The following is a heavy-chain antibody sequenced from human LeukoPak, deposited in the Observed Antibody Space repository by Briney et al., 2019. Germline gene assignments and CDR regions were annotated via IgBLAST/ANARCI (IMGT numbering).Heavy chain of an antibody. D-gene: IGHD2-2*01. CDR1: GFTFSSYG. CDR3: VRGQSTLGYFQE. Sequence: GSLRLSCAASGFTFSSYGMHWVRQAPGKGLEWVAMIWFDATEKYYVDSVKGRFTISRDNSKNTLYLQMNSLRVEDTAVYYCVRGQSTLGYFQEWGQGTPVTVSS. CDR2: IWFDATEK. J-gene: IGHJ1*01. V-gene: IGHV3-33*01.